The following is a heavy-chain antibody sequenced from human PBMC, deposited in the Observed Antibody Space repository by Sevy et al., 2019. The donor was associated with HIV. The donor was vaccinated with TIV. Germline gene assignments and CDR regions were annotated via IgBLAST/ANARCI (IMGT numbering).Heavy chain of an antibody. D-gene: IGHD3-22*01. CDR3: ARHNRDYDSSGYSNWFDP. Sequence: SETLSLTCTVAGGSISSSSYYWGWIRQPPGKGLEWIGRIYYSGSTYYNPSLKSRVTISVGTSRNQLSLQLSSVTAADPAVYYCARHNRDYDSSGYSNWFDPWGQGTLVTVSS. CDR1: GGSISSSSYY. CDR2: IYYSGST. J-gene: IGHJ5*02. V-gene: IGHV4-39*01.